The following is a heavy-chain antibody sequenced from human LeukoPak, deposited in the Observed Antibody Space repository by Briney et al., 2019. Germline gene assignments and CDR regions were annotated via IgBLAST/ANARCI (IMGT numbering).Heavy chain of an antibody. CDR2: ISSSGSTI. CDR3: AEEKGRYYGSGTLPGAFDI. Sequence: GGSLRLSCAASGFTFSDYYMSWIRQAPGKGLEWVSYISSSGSTIYYADSVKGRFTISRDNAKNSLYLQMNSLRAEDTAVYYCAEEKGRYYGSGTLPGAFDIWGQGTMVTVSS. D-gene: IGHD3-10*01. J-gene: IGHJ3*02. V-gene: IGHV3-11*04. CDR1: GFTFSDYY.